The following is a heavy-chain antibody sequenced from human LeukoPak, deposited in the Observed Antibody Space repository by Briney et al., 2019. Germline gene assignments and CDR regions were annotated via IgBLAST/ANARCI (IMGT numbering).Heavy chain of an antibody. CDR1: GLTFSSYA. CDR2: ISGSGGST. Sequence: GRSMRLSYAPSGLTFSSYAMSCARQPPGKGLEWLSAISGSGGSTYYPASVKGRFTISRDNSKTTLYLQMNSLRAEDTDVYYCAKGGDYWGQGTLVTVSS. J-gene: IGHJ4*02. V-gene: IGHV3-23*01. CDR3: AKGGDY.